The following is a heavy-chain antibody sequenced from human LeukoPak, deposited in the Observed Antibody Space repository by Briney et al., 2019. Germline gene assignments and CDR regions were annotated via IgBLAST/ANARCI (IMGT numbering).Heavy chain of an antibody. CDR1: GGSISSYY. J-gene: IGHJ4*02. CDR2: IYYSGST. D-gene: IGHD2-15*01. V-gene: IGHV4-59*01. CDR3: ARGYCSGGSCLDY. Sequence: PETLSLTCTVSGGSISSYYWSWIRQPPGKGLEWIGCIYYSGSTNYNPSLKSRVTISVDTSKNQFSLKLSSVTAADTAVYYCARGYCSGGSCLDYWGQGTLVTVSS.